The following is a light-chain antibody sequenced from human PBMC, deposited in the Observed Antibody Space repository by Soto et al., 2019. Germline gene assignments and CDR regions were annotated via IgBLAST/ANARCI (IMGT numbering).Light chain of an antibody. CDR1: QSVGSY. CDR3: QHRTNWPWT. CDR2: DTS. V-gene: IGKV3-11*01. J-gene: IGKJ1*01. Sequence: EIVLKQSPATLSLSPGERATLSCRASQSVGSYFAWYQQKPGQTPRLLIYDTSYRATGIPARFSGSGSGTDFALTISGLEPEDFAVYYCQHRTNWPWTFGQGTKV.